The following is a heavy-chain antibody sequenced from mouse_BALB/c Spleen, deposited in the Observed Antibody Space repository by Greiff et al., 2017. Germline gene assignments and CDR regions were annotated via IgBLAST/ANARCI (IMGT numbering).Heavy chain of an antibody. CDR2: IYPSDSYT. D-gene: IGHD2-1*01. J-gene: IGHJ3*01. CDR1: GYTFTSYW. CDR3: TRFGNYFAY. Sequence: VQLQQPGAELVRPGASVKLSCKASGYTFTSYWINWVKQRPGQGLEWIGNIYPSDSYTNYNQKFKDKATLTVDKSSSTAYMQLSSPTSEDSAVYYCTRFGNYFAYWGQGTLVTVSA. V-gene: IGHV1-69*02.